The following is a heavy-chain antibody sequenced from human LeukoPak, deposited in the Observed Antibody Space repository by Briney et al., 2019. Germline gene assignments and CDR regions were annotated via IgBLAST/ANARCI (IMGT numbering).Heavy chain of an antibody. CDR1: GGSISSYY. CDR3: ARGSKAAAGIFDS. D-gene: IGHD6-13*01. Sequence: SETLSLTCSVSGGSISSYYWSWVRQPDGKGLEWIGRIYSSGSTNYNPSLNSRVTMSVDTSNSQFSLRLTSVTAADTAVYYCARGSKAAAGIFDSWGQGTLVTVSS. J-gene: IGHJ4*02. V-gene: IGHV4-4*07. CDR2: IYSSGST.